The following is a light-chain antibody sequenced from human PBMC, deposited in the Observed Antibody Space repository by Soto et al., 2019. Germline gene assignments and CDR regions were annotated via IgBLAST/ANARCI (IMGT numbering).Light chain of an antibody. J-gene: IGKJ2*01. CDR3: QQYNAWPYT. Sequence: EIVMTQSPATLSVSPGERATLSCRASQSVSSNLAWYQQKPGQAPRLLIYGASTRATGIPARFSGGGSGTEFIFTISSLQSEDFAVYYCQQYNAWPYTFGQGTKLEIK. CDR2: GAS. CDR1: QSVSSN. V-gene: IGKV3-15*01.